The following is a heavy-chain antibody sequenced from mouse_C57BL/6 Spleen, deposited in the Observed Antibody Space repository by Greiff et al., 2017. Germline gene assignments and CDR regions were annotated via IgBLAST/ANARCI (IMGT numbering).Heavy chain of an antibody. J-gene: IGHJ2*01. Sequence: VQLQQSGAELVRPGASVKLSCTASGFNIKDDYMHWVKQRPEQGLEWIGWIDPENGDTEYASKFQGKATITADTSSHTAYLQLSSLTSEDTAVYYCTTTLDGSSCDYWGQGTTRTVSS. D-gene: IGHD1-3*01. V-gene: IGHV14-4*01. CDR3: TTTLDGSSCDY. CDR2: IDPENGDT. CDR1: GFNIKDDY.